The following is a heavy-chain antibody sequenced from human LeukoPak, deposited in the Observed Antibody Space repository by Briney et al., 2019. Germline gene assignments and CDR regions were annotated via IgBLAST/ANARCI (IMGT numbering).Heavy chain of an antibody. V-gene: IGHV4-34*01. CDR1: GFTFSNYA. Sequence: PGGSLRLSCTAPGFTFSNYAMSWVRKAPGKGLEWIGEINHSGSTNYNPSLKSRVTISVDTSKNQFSLKLSSVTAADTAVYYCARGTPFSSSWYYWGQGTLVTVSS. CDR3: ARGTPFSSSWYY. CDR2: INHSGST. J-gene: IGHJ4*02. D-gene: IGHD6-13*01.